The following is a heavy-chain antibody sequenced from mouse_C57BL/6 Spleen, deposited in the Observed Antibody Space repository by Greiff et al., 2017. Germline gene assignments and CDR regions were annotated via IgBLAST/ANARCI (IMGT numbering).Heavy chain of an antibody. D-gene: IGHD1-1*01. Sequence: QVQLQQPGAELVMPGASVKLSCKASGYTFTSYWMHWVKQRPGQGLEWIGEIDPSDSYTNYNQQFKGKSTLTVDKSSSTAYMQLSSLTSEDSAVYYCAGYYYGSRSWFAYWGQGTLVTVSA. V-gene: IGHV1-69*01. CDR2: IDPSDSYT. CDR1: GYTFTSYW. J-gene: IGHJ3*01. CDR3: AGYYYGSRSWFAY.